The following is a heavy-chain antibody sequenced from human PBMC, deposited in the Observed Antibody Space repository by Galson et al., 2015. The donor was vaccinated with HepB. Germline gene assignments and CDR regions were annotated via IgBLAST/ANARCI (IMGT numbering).Heavy chain of an antibody. D-gene: IGHD3-10*01. J-gene: IGHJ1*01. Sequence: SLRLSCAASGFTVSSNYMSWVRQAPGKGLEWVSVIYSGGSTYYADSVKGRFTISRDNSKNTLYLQMNSLRAEDTAVYYCARDRGSGSYYKQAEYFQHWGQGTLVTVSS. CDR1: GFTVSSNY. CDR3: ARDRGSGSYYKQAEYFQH. CDR2: IYSGGST. V-gene: IGHV3-66*01.